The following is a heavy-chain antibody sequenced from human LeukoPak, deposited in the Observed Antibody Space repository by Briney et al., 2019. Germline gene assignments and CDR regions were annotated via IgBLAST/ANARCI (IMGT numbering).Heavy chain of an antibody. J-gene: IGHJ5*02. CDR3: AIFDFLFGEIDNWFDP. Sequence: KAGGSLKISCKGSGYNFTIYWIGWVRQMPGKGLEWMGIIYPGDSDTRYSPSFQGQVTISVDKSISTAYLQWSSLKVSDTAIYYCAIFDFLFGEIDNWFDPWGQGTQVTVSS. V-gene: IGHV5-51*01. D-gene: IGHD3-16*01. CDR1: GYNFTIYW. CDR2: IYPGDSDT.